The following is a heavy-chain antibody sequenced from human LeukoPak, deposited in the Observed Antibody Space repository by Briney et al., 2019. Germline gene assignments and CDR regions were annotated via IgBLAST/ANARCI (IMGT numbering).Heavy chain of an antibody. CDR3: ANPAYYDLGTPFDY. CDR1: GFTFSTYV. D-gene: IGHD3-3*01. V-gene: IGHV3-33*06. Sequence: GGSLRLSCAASGFTFSTYVMHWVRQAPGKGLEWVAVIWYDGSNKYYADSVKGRFTISRDNSKNTLFLQMDSLRAEDTAVYYCANPAYYDLGTPFDYWGQGTLVTVSS. J-gene: IGHJ4*02. CDR2: IWYDGSNK.